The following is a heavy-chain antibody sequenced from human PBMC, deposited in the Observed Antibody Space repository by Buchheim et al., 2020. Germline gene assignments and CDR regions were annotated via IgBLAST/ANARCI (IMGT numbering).Heavy chain of an antibody. CDR1: GFTLSMYS. J-gene: IGHJ6*02. CDR2: SASSSTTI. V-gene: IGHV3-48*01. CDR3: ASGGGDYYHAMDV. D-gene: IGHD3-16*01. Sequence: EVQVVESGGGLVEPGGSLRLSCAASGFTLSMYSMNWVRQAPGKGLEWLSYSASSSTTIYYADSVKGRFTISRDAAKNSLYFQMNSLGVEDTGVYYGASGGGDYYHAMDVWGQGTT.